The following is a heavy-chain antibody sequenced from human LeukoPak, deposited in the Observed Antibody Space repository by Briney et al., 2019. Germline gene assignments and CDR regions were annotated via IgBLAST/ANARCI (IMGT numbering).Heavy chain of an antibody. D-gene: IGHD3-9*01. J-gene: IGHJ4*02. Sequence: GGSVKVSCKVSGYTLTELSMHWVRQAPGKGLEWMGGFDPEDGETIYAQKFQGRVTMTEDTSTDTAYMELSSLRSEDTAVYYCATGPVEEVLRYFDLFDYWGQGTLVTVSS. CDR2: FDPEDGET. CDR3: ATGPVEEVLRYFDLFDY. V-gene: IGHV1-24*01. CDR1: GYTLTELS.